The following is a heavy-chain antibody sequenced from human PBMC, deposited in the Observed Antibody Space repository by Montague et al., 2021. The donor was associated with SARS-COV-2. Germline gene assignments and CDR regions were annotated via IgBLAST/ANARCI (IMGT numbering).Heavy chain of an antibody. V-gene: IGHV6-1*01. CDR2: T. CDR3: ARGWNSAFDI. Sequence: TDYAVSVKSRITISPDTSKNQFSLHLNSVTPEDTAVYYCARGWNSAFDIWSQGKMVTVSS. D-gene: IGHD1-7*01. J-gene: IGHJ3*02.